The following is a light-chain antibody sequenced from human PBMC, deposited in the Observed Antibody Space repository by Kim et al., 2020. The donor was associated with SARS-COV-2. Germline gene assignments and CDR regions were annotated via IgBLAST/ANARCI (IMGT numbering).Light chain of an antibody. J-gene: IGKJ1*01. CDR2: AAS. CDR3: QEYNSAPRT. V-gene: IGKV1-27*01. CDR1: QGISNY. Sequence: ASVGDRVTITCLASQGISNYLAWYQQKPGKVPKLLIYAASTLQSGVPSRFSGSGSGTDFTLTISSLQPEDVATYYCQEYNSAPRTFGQGTKVDIK.